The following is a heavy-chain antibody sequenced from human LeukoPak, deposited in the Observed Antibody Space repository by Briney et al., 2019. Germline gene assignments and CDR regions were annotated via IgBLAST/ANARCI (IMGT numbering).Heavy chain of an antibody. CDR1: GGTFSSYA. Sequence: SVKVSCKASGGTFSSYAISWVRQAPGQGLEWMGGIIPIFGTANYAQKFQGRVTITTDESTSTAYMELSSLRSEDTAVYYCARDPAYYDGSGYYRDYWGQGTLVTVSS. V-gene: IGHV1-69*05. CDR2: IIPIFGTA. CDR3: ARDPAYYDGSGYYRDY. J-gene: IGHJ4*02. D-gene: IGHD3-22*01.